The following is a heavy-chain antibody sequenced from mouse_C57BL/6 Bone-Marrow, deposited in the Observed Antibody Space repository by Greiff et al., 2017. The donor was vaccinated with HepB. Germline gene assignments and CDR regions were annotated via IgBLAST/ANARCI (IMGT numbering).Heavy chain of an antibody. CDR2: INPNNGGT. V-gene: IGHV1-18*01. D-gene: IGHD2-12*01. Sequence: EVQLVESGPELVKPGASVKIPCKASGYTFTDYNMDWVKQSHGKSLEWIGDINPNNGGTIYNQKFKGKATLTVDKSSSTAYMELRSLTSEDTAVYYCARMGAAYYSYFDYWGQGTTLTVSS. CDR1: GYTFTDYN. J-gene: IGHJ2*01. CDR3: ARMGAAYYSYFDY.